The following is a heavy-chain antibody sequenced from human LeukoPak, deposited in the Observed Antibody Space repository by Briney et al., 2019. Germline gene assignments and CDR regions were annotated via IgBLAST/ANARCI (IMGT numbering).Heavy chain of an antibody. CDR3: ARERVVAATVYSYYYYYMDV. CDR2: ISSSSSYT. Sequence: GGSLRLSCAASGFTFSSYSMNWVRQAPGKGLEWVSSISSSSSYTYYADSVKGRFTISRDNAKNSLYLQMNSLRAEDTAVYYCARERVVAATVYSYYYYYMDVWGKGTTVTVSS. D-gene: IGHD2-15*01. V-gene: IGHV3-21*01. CDR1: GFTFSSYS. J-gene: IGHJ6*03.